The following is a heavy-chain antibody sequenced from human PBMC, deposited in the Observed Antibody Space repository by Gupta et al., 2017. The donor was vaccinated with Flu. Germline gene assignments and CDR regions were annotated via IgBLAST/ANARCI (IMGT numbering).Heavy chain of an antibody. D-gene: IGHD6-13*01. V-gene: IGHV1-69*06. Sequence: RQAPGQGLEWLGGIIPLCPTTYYAQKFQGRVTITADKSASTTYMELSNLSSEDTAVYYCARDQSIEAALQASDNGFDPWGQGTLVTVSS. CDR2: IIPLCPTT. CDR3: ARDQSIEAALQASDNGFDP. J-gene: IGHJ5*02.